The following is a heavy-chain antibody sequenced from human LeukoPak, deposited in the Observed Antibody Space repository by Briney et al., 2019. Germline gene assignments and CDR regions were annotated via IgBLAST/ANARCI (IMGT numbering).Heavy chain of an antibody. CDR3: AGLYSYGYGRNWFDP. CDR2: ISAYNGNT. D-gene: IGHD5-18*01. CDR1: GYTFTSYG. Sequence: ASVKVSCKASGYTFTSYGISWVRQAPGQGLEWMGWISAYNGNTNYAQKLQGRVTMTTDTSTSTAYMELRSLRSDDTAVYYCAGLYSYGYGRNWFDPWGQGTLVTVSS. J-gene: IGHJ5*02. V-gene: IGHV1-18*01.